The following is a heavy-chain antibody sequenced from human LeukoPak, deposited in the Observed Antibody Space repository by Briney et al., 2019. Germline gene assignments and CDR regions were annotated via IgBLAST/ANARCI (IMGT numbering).Heavy chain of an antibody. CDR3: ARLKYRSSGWYRQLDY. D-gene: IGHD6-19*01. J-gene: IGHJ4*02. CDR1: GYTFTSYA. Sequence: ASVKVSCKASGYTFTSYAIHWVRQAPGQRLEWMGWINAGNGNTKYSQKFQGRVTITRDTSASAAYMELSSLRSEDTAVYYCARLKYRSSGWYRQLDYWGQGTLVTVSS. CDR2: INAGNGNT. V-gene: IGHV1-3*01.